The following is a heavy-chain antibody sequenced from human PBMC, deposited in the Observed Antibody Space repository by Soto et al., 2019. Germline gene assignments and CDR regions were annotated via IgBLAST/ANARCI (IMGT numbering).Heavy chain of an antibody. D-gene: IGHD5-18*01. CDR3: AKARGYSYGYQWFDP. Sequence: LRLSCAASGFTFSSYAMSWVRQAPWKGLEWVSAISGSGGSTYYADSVKGRFTISRDNSKNTLYLQMNSLRAEDTAVYYRAKARGYSYGYQWFDPWGQGTLVTVSS. CDR1: GFTFSSYA. J-gene: IGHJ5*02. V-gene: IGHV3-23*01. CDR2: ISGSGGST.